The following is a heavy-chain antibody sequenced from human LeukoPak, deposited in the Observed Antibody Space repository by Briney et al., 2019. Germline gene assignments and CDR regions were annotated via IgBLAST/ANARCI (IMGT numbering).Heavy chain of an antibody. Sequence: SETLSLTCTVSGGSISSYYWSWIRQPPGKGLEWIGYIYYSGSTNYNPSLKSRVTISVDTSKNQFSLKLSSVTAADTAVYYYARTRILTGYYRAFDYWGQGTLVTVSS. CDR2: IYYSGST. CDR1: GGSISSYY. V-gene: IGHV4-59*01. D-gene: IGHD3-9*01. CDR3: ARTRILTGYYRAFDY. J-gene: IGHJ4*02.